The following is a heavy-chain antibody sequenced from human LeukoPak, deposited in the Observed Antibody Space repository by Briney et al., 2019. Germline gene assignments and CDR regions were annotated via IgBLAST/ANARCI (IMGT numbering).Heavy chain of an antibody. CDR2: MNPNSGNT. CDR3: ARGRSYSSSWYTYYYYYYMDV. J-gene: IGHJ6*03. D-gene: IGHD6-13*01. V-gene: IGHV1-8*01. Sequence: ASVKVSCKASGYTFTSYDTNWVRQATGQGLEWMGWMNPNSGNTGYAQKFQGRVTMTRNTSISTAYMELSSLRSEDTAVYYCARGRSYSSSWYTYYYYYYMDVWGKGTTVTVSS. CDR1: GYTFTSYD.